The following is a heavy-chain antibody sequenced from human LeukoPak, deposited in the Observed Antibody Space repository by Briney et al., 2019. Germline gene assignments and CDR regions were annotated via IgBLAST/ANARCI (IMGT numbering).Heavy chain of an antibody. CDR1: GGSISSGSYY. D-gene: IGHD3-3*01. V-gene: IGHV4-61*02. CDR2: IYTSGGT. J-gene: IGHJ4*02. CDR3: AREVRFLEWLPHAFDY. Sequence: SETLSLTCTVSGGSISSGSYYWSWIRQPAGKGLEWIGRIYTSGGTNYNPSLKSRVTISVDTSKNQFSLKLSSVTAADTAVYYCAREVRFLEWLPHAFDYWGQGTLVTVSS.